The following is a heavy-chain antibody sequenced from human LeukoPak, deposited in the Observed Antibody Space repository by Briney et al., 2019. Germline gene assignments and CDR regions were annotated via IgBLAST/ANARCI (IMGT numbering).Heavy chain of an antibody. Sequence: GGSLRLSCAASGFTFSSYAMSWVRQAPGKGLEWVSAISGSGGSTYYADSVKGRFTISRDNSKNTLYLQMNSLRAEDTAVYYCARDAGATTVTTHAFDIWGQGTMVTVSS. CDR2: ISGSGGST. V-gene: IGHV3-23*01. CDR1: GFTFSSYA. J-gene: IGHJ3*02. CDR3: ARDAGATTVTTHAFDI. D-gene: IGHD4-17*01.